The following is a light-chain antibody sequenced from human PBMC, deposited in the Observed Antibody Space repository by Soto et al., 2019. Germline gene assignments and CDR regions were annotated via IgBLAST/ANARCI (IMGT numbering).Light chain of an antibody. J-gene: IGLJ1*01. CDR3: AAWDDSLSGYV. CDR2: EVS. Sequence: QSVLTQPPSASGSPGQSVTISCTGTSSDVGKYDYVSWFQHHPGEAPKLIIYEVSKGPSGVPDRFSGSKAGSTASLAISGLQSEDEADYYCAAWDDSLSGYVFATGTKVTVL. V-gene: IGLV2-8*01. CDR1: SSDVGKYDY.